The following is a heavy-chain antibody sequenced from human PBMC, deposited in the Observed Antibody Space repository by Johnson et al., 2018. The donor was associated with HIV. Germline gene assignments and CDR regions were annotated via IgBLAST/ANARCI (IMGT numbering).Heavy chain of an antibody. V-gene: IGHV3-30*02. CDR1: GFTFSSYG. CDR3: ARERSDSSGWLFSPGAFDI. CDR2: IRYDGNNK. Sequence: QVQLVESGGGVVQPGGSLRLSCAASGFTFSSYGMHWVRQAPGKGLDWVAFIRYDGNNKYYADSVKGRFTISRDNSKNTLYLQVNSLRAEDTAVYYCARERSDSSGWLFSPGAFDIWGQGTMVTVSP. D-gene: IGHD6-19*01. J-gene: IGHJ3*02.